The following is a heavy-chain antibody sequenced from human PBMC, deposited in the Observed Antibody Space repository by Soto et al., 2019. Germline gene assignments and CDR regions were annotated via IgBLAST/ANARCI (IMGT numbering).Heavy chain of an antibody. CDR3: VRGDWFDP. Sequence: VQLVESGGGLVKPGGSLRLSCAASGFTFSSYSMNWVRQAPGKGLEWVSSISSSSNHIYYADSVKGRFTISRDSAKNSLHLQMNSLRAEDTAVYYCVRGDWFDPWGQGTLVTVSS. CDR1: GFTFSSYS. V-gene: IGHV3-21*01. J-gene: IGHJ5*02. CDR2: ISSSSNHI.